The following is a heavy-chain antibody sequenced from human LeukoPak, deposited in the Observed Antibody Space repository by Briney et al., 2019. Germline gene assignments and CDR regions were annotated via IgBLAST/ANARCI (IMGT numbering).Heavy chain of an antibody. CDR3: VRDKYGDFVIDY. J-gene: IGHJ4*02. CDR2: ISSRSTAI. V-gene: IGHV3-48*01. CDR1: GFIVSDYG. Sequence: GGSLRLSCAASGFIVSDYGMNWVRQAPGKGLEWISYISSRSTAIQYADSVKGRFTVSKDNAKNSLYLQMNTLRVEDTAVYYFVRDKYGDFVIDYWGQGTMVTVSS. D-gene: IGHD4-17*01.